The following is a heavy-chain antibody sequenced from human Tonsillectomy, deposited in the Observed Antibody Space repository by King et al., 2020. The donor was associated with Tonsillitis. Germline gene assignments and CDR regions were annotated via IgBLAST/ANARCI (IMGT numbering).Heavy chain of an antibody. Sequence: QLVQSGGGLVQPGGSLRLSCAASGLPFSSYYMSWVRQAPGKGLQWVANIKKDGSEKYYVDSVKGRFTISRDNAKNSLYLQMNSLRAEDTAVCDCARERYWSGRCYYYYGLDVWGQGTTVTVSS. CDR2: IKKDGSEK. J-gene: IGHJ6*02. D-gene: IGHD2-15*01. V-gene: IGHV3-7*03. CDR3: ARERYWSGRCYYYYGLDV. CDR1: GLPFSSYY.